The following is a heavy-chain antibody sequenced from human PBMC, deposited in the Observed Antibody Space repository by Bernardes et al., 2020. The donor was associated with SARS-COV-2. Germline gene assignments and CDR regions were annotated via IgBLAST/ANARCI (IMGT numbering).Heavy chain of an antibody. D-gene: IGHD5-12*01. J-gene: IGHJ6*02. CDR3: AKEAYSGYLETYYFYYGMDV. CDR1: GFTFTNYA. Sequence: GSSLKLFCAASGFTFTNYAMTWVRQAPGKGLEWVSSIIASGGGTYYADSVQGRFTVSRDYSTNTLYLQMDSLRAEDTAIYYCAKEAYSGYLETYYFYYGMDVWGQGTTVTVSS. V-gene: IGHV3-23*01. CDR2: IIASGGGT.